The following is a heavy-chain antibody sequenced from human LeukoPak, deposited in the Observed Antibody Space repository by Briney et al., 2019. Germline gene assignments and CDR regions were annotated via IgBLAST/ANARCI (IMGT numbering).Heavy chain of an antibody. CDR1: GFTFRSYW. D-gene: IGHD1-26*01. CDR3: ARSMNSGSYPDY. V-gene: IGHV3-74*01. J-gene: IGHJ4*02. Sequence: PGGSLRLSCAASGFTFRSYWMHWVRQAPGKGLVWVSRINSDGGNTSYADSVKGRFTISRGNAKNTLYLQMNSLRAEDTAVYYCARSMNSGSYPDYWGQGTLVTVSS. CDR2: INSDGGNT.